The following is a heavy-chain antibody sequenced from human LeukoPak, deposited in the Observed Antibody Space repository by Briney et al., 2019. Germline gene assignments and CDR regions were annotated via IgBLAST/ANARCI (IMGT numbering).Heavy chain of an antibody. D-gene: IGHD3-10*02. CDR1: AYSFTDYY. V-gene: IGHV1-2*02. J-gene: IGHJ4*02. Sequence: ASVKVSCKASAYSFTDYYIHWVRQAPGQGLEWMGWINPNSGGTNSAQKFQVRITLTRDTSISTAYMELSRLGSDDTAVYYCAAGPVYVYFEFWGQGTLVTVSS. CDR2: INPNSGGT. CDR3: AAGPVYVYFEF.